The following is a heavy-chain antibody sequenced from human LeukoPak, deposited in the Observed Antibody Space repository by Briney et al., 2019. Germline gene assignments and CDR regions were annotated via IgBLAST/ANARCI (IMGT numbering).Heavy chain of an antibody. V-gene: IGHV4-39*01. CDR3: ARHGTNPFDY. D-gene: IGHD1-26*01. CDR1: GGSISSSSYY. CDR2: IYYSGST. Sequence: SETLSLTCTVSGGSISSSSYYWGWIRQPPGKGLEWIGSIYYSGSTYYNPSLKSRVTISVDTSKNQFSLKLSSVTAADTAVYYCARHGTNPFDYWGQGTLVTVSS. J-gene: IGHJ4*02.